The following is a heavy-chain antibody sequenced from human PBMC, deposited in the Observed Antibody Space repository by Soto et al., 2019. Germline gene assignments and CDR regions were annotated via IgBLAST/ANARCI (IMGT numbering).Heavy chain of an antibody. Sequence: GGSLRLSCAASGFTFSSYAMHWVRQAPGKGLEWVAVISYDGSNKYYADSVKGRFTISRDNSKNTLYLQMNSLRAEDTAVYYCARGLASTSFDPWGQGTPVTVSS. D-gene: IGHD1-26*01. CDR3: ARGLASTSFDP. CDR2: ISYDGSNK. V-gene: IGHV3-30-3*01. J-gene: IGHJ5*02. CDR1: GFTFSSYA.